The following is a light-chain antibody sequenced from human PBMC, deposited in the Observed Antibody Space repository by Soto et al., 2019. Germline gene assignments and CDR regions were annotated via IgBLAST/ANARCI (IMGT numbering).Light chain of an antibody. CDR1: SGDVGGYDF. V-gene: IGLV2-14*01. J-gene: IGLJ1*01. CDR2: EVS. Sequence: QSVLTQPASVSGSPGQSITISCTGTSGDVGGYDFVSWYQHHPGKAPKLMIYEVSNRPSGVSNRFSGSKSGSTASLTISGXQAEDEADYYCSSCTSIGTFYVXGNGTKVTV. CDR3: SSCTSIGTFYV.